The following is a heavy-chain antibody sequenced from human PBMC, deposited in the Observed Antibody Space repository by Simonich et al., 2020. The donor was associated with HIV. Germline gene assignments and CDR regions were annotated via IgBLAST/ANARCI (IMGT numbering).Heavy chain of an antibody. CDR2: KSYEGSKK. V-gene: IGHV3-30*07. CDR3: AREPRGGWSRYSYYYYMDV. D-gene: IGHD6-19*01. Sequence: VQLVESGGGLVQPGGSLRLSCAASGFTFSNYAIHWVTQAPGKGLEGVAVKSYEGSKKYSATFVKGRFTISRDNSKNTLYLQLITLRAEDTAVYFCAREPRGGWSRYSYYYYMDVWGKGTTVIVSS. J-gene: IGHJ6*03. CDR1: GFTFSNYA.